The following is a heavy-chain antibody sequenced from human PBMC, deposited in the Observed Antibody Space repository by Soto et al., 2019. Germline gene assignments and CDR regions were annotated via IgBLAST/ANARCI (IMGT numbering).Heavy chain of an antibody. Sequence: EVQLLESGGGLVQPGGSLRLSCAASGFTFSSYAMSWVRQAPGKGLEWVSAISGSGGGTYYADSVKGRFTISRDNSKNPLYLQMNSLRAEDTAVYYCAKGIAAARYYFDYWGRGTLVTVSS. V-gene: IGHV3-23*01. CDR1: GFTFSSYA. D-gene: IGHD6-13*01. CDR2: ISGSGGGT. CDR3: AKGIAAARYYFDY. J-gene: IGHJ4*02.